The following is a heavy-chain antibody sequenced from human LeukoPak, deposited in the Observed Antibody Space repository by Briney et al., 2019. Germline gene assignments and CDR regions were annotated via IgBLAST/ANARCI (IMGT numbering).Heavy chain of an antibody. V-gene: IGHV3-20*04. CDR3: ARVGGYCSGGSCLPLD. J-gene: IGHJ4*02. CDR1: GFTFDDYD. Sequence: GGSLRLSCAASGFTFDDYDMSWVRQAPGKGLEWVSGINWNGGSTGYADSVKGRFTISRDNAKNSLYLQMNSLRAEDTALYYCARVGGYCSGGSCLPLDLGQGTLVTVSS. CDR2: INWNGGST. D-gene: IGHD2-15*01.